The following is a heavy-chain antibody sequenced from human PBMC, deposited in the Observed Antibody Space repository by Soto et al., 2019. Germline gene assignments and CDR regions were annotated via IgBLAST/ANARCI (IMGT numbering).Heavy chain of an antibody. Sequence: SETLSLTCTVSGGSISSGGYYWSWIRQYPGKGLEWIGYIYCSGSTYYNPSLKSRVTISVDTSKNQFSLKLSSVTAADTAVYYCAGDNSSGWTNGYDYWGQGTLVTVSS. V-gene: IGHV4-31*03. CDR3: AGDNSSGWTNGYDY. CDR1: GGSISSGGYY. D-gene: IGHD6-19*01. CDR2: IYCSGST. J-gene: IGHJ4*02.